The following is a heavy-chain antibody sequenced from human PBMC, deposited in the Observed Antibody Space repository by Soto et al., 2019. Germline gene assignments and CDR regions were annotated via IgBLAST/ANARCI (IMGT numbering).Heavy chain of an antibody. D-gene: IGHD3-10*01. CDR3: ARDESITMVRGVIIPSGYYYYMDV. CDR2: IWYDGSNK. J-gene: IGHJ6*03. Sequence: GVSLIVSCAAAGCSFSDYVMRWVRTAPGKGLEWVALIWYDGSNKYYEDSAKGRFTISRDNSKNTLYLQMNSLRAEDTAVYYCARDESITMVRGVIIPSGYYYYMDVWGKGTTVTVSS. V-gene: IGHV3-33*01. CDR1: GCSFSDYV.